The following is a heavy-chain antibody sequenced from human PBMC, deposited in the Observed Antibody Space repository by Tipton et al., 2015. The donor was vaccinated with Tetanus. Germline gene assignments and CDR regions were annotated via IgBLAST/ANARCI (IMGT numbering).Heavy chain of an antibody. CDR2: TYSGGST. J-gene: IGHJ4*02. CDR1: GLPVSSMY. V-gene: IGHV3-53*01. CDR3: ARDGLVRAFSLDY. Sequence: SLRLSCAVSGLPVSSMYMSWVRQPPGKGLEWVSLTYSGGSTYYADSVKGRFSISRDNSKNTLYLQMTGLRAKDTAVYYCARDGLVRAFSLDYWGQGTLVTVSS. D-gene: IGHD1-26*01.